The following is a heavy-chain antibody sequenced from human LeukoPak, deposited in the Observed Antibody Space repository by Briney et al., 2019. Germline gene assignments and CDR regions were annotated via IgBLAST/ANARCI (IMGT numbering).Heavy chain of an antibody. V-gene: IGHV3-48*01. J-gene: IGHJ5*02. D-gene: IGHD1-26*01. CDR2: ISSSSSTI. Sequence: GGSLRLSCAASGFTFSSYSMNWVRQAPGKGLEWVSYISSSSSTIYYADSVKGRFTIPRDNAKNSLYLRMNSLRAEDTAVYYCARDRGSPNLNWFDPWGQGTLVTVSS. CDR3: ARDRGSPNLNWFDP. CDR1: GFTFSSYS.